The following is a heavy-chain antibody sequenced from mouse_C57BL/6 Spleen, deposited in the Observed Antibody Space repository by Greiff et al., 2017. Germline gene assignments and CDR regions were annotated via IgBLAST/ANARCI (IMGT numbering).Heavy chain of an antibody. D-gene: IGHD2-3*01. CDR1: GYSITSGYY. V-gene: IGHV3-6*01. Sequence: ESGPGLVKPSQSLSLTCSVTGYSITSGYYWNWIRQFPGNKLEWMGYISYDGSNNYNPSLKNRISITRDTSKNQFFLKLNSVTTEDTATYYCARGDYDGYYWGQGTTLTVSS. CDR3: ARGDYDGYY. J-gene: IGHJ2*01. CDR2: ISYDGSN.